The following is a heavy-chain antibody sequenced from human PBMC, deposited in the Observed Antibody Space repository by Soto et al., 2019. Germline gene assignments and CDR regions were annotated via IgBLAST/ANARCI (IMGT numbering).Heavy chain of an antibody. D-gene: IGHD3-10*01. V-gene: IGHV4-34*01. Sequence: SETLSLTCAVYGGSFSGYYWSWIRQPPGKGLEWIGEINHSGSTNYNPSLKSRVTISVDASKNQFSLKLGSVTAADTAVYYCARGQRTVTMVRGVIEKDNWFDPWGQGTLVTVSS. CDR1: GGSFSGYY. J-gene: IGHJ5*02. CDR3: ARGQRTVTMVRGVIEKDNWFDP. CDR2: INHSGST.